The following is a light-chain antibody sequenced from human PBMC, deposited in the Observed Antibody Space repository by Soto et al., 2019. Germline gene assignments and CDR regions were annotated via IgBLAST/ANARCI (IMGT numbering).Light chain of an antibody. CDR2: GAS. CDR1: ETISTY. J-gene: IGKJ2*01. Sequence: DIQMTQSPSSLSASVGDRVTITCRASETISTYLYWYQQKPGKAPQLLIYGASSLQSGVPSRFSGSGSGTDFSLTISSLQPEDFATYYCQQSYSTPYTFGQGTKVDI. V-gene: IGKV1-39*01. CDR3: QQSYSTPYT.